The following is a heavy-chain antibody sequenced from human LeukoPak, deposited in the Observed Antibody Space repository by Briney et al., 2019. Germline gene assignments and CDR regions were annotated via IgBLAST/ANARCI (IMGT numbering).Heavy chain of an antibody. J-gene: IGHJ4*02. CDR1: GGSFSGYY. CDR3: ARGQWFRAF. V-gene: IGHV4-34*01. D-gene: IGHD3-10*01. CDR2: IHYSGSA. Sequence: SETLSLTCAVYGGSFSGYYWTWIRQPPGKGLEWIGEIHYSGSATYNPSLKSRVTISVDTSKNQFSLKMNSVTAADTAVYYCARGQWFRAFWSRGTPVTVSS.